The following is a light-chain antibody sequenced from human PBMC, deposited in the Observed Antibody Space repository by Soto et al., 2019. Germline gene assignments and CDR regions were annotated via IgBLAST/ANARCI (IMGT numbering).Light chain of an antibody. J-gene: IGKJ3*01. CDR1: QSVSSSY. CDR3: QQYGS. V-gene: IGKV3-20*01. Sequence: EIVLTQSPGTLSLSPGERATLSCRASQSVSSSYLAWYQRKPGQAPRLLIYGASSRATGIPDTFSGSGSGTDFTLTISRLEPEDFAVYYCQQYGSFGPGTKVDIK. CDR2: GAS.